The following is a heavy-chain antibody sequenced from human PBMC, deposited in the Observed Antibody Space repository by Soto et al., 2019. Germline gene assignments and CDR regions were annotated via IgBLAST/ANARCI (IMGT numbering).Heavy chain of an antibody. CDR1: GFTFSSYW. V-gene: IGHV3-7*01. CDR2: IKQDGSEK. CDR3: AIFRYGDYERSPFYI. D-gene: IGHD4-17*01. Sequence: GGSLRLCCAASGFTFSSYWMSWVRQAPGKGLEWVANIKQDGSEKYYVDSVKGRFTIPRDNAKNSLYLQMNSLRAEDTAVYYCAIFRYGDYERSPFYISSRGSTVT. J-gene: IGHJ3*02.